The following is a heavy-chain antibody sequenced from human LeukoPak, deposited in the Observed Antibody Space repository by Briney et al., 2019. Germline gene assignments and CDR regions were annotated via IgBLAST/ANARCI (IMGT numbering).Heavy chain of an antibody. V-gene: IGHV3-11*01. D-gene: IGHD3-10*01. Sequence: GGSLRLSCAASGFTFSDYYMSWIRQAPGKGLEWVSYISSSGSTIYYADSVKGRFTISRDNAKNSLYLQMNSLRAEDTAVHYCARAYYGSGSYYNRRGNWFDPWGQGTLVTVSS. J-gene: IGHJ5*02. CDR2: ISSSGSTI. CDR1: GFTFSDYY. CDR3: ARAYYGSGSYYNRRGNWFDP.